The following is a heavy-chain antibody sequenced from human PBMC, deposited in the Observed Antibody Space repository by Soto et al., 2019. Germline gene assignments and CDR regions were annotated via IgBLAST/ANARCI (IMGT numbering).Heavy chain of an antibody. CDR1: GFTFSSYG. J-gene: IGHJ6*03. V-gene: IGHV3-33*01. D-gene: IGHD1-1*01. CDR3: ARDNEEYEGPAYYYYYMDV. Sequence: GGSLRLSCAASGFTFSSYGMHWVRQAPGKGLEWVAVIWYDGSNKYYADSVKGRFTISRDNSKNTLYLQMNSLRAEDTAVYYCARDNEEYEGPAYYYYYMDVWGKGTTVTVSS. CDR2: IWYDGSNK.